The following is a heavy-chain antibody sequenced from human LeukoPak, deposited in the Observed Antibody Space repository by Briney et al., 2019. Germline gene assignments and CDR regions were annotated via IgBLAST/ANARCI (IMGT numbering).Heavy chain of an antibody. V-gene: IGHV4-61*01. D-gene: IGHD1-7*01. Sequence: SETLSLTCTVSGGSISGSISSYYWNWLRQPPGKGLEWIGYIYYSGSTNYNPSLKSRVTISVDTSKNQFSLKLNSVTAADTAVYYCARENYPFDYWGQGTLVTVSS. CDR2: IYYSGST. CDR1: GGSISGSISSYY. CDR3: ARENYPFDY. J-gene: IGHJ4*02.